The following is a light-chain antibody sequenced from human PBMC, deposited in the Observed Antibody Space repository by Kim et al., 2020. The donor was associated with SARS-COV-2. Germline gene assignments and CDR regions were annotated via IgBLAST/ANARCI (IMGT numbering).Light chain of an antibody. J-gene: IGKJ2*01. CDR3: QQYTNWPPEYT. CDR2: AAS. CDR1: QSVRSN. Sequence: EIVMTQSPATLSVSPGERATISCRASQSVRSNLAWYQQKPSQAPRLLIYAASTRATGIPARFSGSGSGTEFTLTISSLQSEDFAVYYCQQYTNWPPEYTFGQGTKLEI. V-gene: IGKV3-15*01.